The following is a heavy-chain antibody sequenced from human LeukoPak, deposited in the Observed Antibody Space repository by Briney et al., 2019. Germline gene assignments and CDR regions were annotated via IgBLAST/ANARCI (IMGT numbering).Heavy chain of an antibody. Sequence: GGSLRLSCAASGVTCSSYEMNWVRQAPGKGLECVSYISSSGSTIYYADSVKGRSTISRDNAKNSLYLQMNSLRAEDTAVYYCASGPFYYFDFWGQGTLVTVSS. CDR3: ASGPFYYFDF. J-gene: IGHJ4*02. D-gene: IGHD3-3*01. CDR1: GVTCSSYE. V-gene: IGHV3-48*03. CDR2: ISSSGSTI.